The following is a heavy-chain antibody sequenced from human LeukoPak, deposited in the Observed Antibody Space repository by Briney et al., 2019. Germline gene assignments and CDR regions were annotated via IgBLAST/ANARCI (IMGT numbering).Heavy chain of an antibody. J-gene: IGHJ5*02. CDR1: GGSISSGGYY. D-gene: IGHD3-10*01. CDR2: IYYSGST. Sequence: PSQTLSLTCTVSGGSISSGGYYWSWIRQPPGKGLEWIGYIYYSGSTNYNPSLKSRVTISVDTSKNQFSLKLSSVTAADTAVYYCARGTTMVRGVPNWFDPWGQGTLVTVSS. CDR3: ARGTTMVRGVPNWFDP. V-gene: IGHV4-61*08.